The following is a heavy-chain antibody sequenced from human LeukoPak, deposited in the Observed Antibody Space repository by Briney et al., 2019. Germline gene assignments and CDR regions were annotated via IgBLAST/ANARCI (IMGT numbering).Heavy chain of an antibody. J-gene: IGHJ3*02. CDR2: IYYSGST. V-gene: IGHV4-59*01. D-gene: IGHD3-22*01. CDR3: ARDYDSSGYDAFDT. CDR1: GGSISSYY. Sequence: SETLSLTCTVSGGSISSYYWSWIRQPPGKGLEWLGYIYYSGSTNYNPSLKSRVTISVDTSKNQFSLKLSSVTAADTAVYYCARDYDSSGYDAFDTWGQGTMVTVSS.